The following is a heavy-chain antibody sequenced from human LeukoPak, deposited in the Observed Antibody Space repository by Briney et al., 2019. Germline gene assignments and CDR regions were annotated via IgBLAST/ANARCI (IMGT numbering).Heavy chain of an antibody. CDR2: IRYDGSNK. CDR1: GFTFSSYG. CDR3: AKGGGYEAQYYYYYLDV. J-gene: IGHJ6*03. D-gene: IGHD5-12*01. Sequence: PGGSLRLSCAASGFTFSSYGMHWVRQAPGKGLEWVAFIRYDGSNKYYADSVKGRFTISRDNSKYTLYLQMKSLRAEDTAVYYCAKGGGYEAQYYYYYLDVWGKGTTVTISS. V-gene: IGHV3-30*02.